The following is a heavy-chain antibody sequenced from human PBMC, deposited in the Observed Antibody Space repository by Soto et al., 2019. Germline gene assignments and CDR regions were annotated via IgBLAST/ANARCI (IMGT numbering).Heavy chain of an antibody. V-gene: IGHV1-18*01. Sequence: ASVKVSCKASGNTFASHGLSWVRQAPGQGLEWMGWISGFNGQTNYALKFQGRVTLTTDTSTSTAYMELRSLRSDDTAVYFCARVDPRGVAVVRDYWGQGTLVTVSS. J-gene: IGHJ4*02. CDR1: GNTFASHG. D-gene: IGHD3-10*01. CDR3: ARVDPRGVAVVRDY. CDR2: ISGFNGQT.